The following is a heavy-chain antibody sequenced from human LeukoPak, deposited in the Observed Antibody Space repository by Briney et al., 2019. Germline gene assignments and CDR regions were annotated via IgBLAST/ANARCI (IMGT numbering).Heavy chain of an antibody. CDR3: ATVRGSYSNYVHYYFDY. CDR2: IYSGGST. J-gene: IGHJ4*02. D-gene: IGHD4-11*01. V-gene: IGHV3-53*01. CDR1: GFTFSSYS. Sequence: GGSLRLSCAASGFTFSSYSMNWVRQAPGKGLEWVSVIYSGGSTYYADSVKGRFIISRDNSKNTLYLQMNSLRAEDTAVYYCATVRGSYSNYVHYYFDYWGQGTLVTVSS.